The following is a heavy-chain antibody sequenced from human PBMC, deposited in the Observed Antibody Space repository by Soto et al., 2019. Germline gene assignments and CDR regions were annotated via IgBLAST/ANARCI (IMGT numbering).Heavy chain of an antibody. CDR1: GYTFTSYA. V-gene: IGHV1-3*01. Sequence: QVQLVQSGAEVKKPGASVKVSCKASGYTFTSYAMHWVRQAPGQRLEWMGWINAGNGNTKYSQKFQGRVTITRDTAASTAYMELSSLRSEDTAVYYCARRPSSRGYQLLAEQDLLDYWGQGTLVTVSS. CDR3: ARRPSSRGYQLLAEQDLLDY. CDR2: INAGNGNT. D-gene: IGHD2-2*01. J-gene: IGHJ4*02.